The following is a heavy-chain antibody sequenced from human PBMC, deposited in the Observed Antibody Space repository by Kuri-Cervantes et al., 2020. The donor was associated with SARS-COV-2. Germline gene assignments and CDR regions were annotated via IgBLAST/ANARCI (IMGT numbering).Heavy chain of an antibody. CDR3: ARACQGDYGDYVRGAYYYYYMDV. V-gene: IGHV4-4*07. CDR2: IYTSGST. CDR1: GYSISSGYY. Sequence: SETLSLTCAVSGYSISSGYYWGWIRQPAGKGLEWIGRIYTSGSTNYNPSLKSRVTMSVDTSENQFSLKLSSVTAADTAVYYCARACQGDYGDYVRGAYYYYYMDVWGKGTTVTVSS. J-gene: IGHJ6*03. D-gene: IGHD4-17*01.